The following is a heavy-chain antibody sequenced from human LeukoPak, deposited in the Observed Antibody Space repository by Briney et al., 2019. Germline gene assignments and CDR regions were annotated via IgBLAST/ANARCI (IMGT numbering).Heavy chain of an antibody. D-gene: IGHD4-17*01. V-gene: IGHV4-34*01. CDR3: ARSYGDYVWFSAFDI. J-gene: IGHJ3*02. CDR1: GGSFSGYY. CDR2: INHSGGT. Sequence: SETLSLTCAVYGGSFSGYYWSWIRQPPGKGLEWIGEINHSGGTNYNPSLKSRVTISVDTSKNQFSLKLSSVTAADTAVYYCARSYGDYVWFSAFDIWGQGTMDTVSS.